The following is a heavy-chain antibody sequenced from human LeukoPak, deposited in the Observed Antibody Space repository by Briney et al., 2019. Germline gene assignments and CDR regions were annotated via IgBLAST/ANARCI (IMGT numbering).Heavy chain of an antibody. CDR3: ATVLRYLDWLFRFDP. J-gene: IGHJ5*02. Sequence: GGSLRLSCAASGFTFSSYRMNWVRQAPGKGLEWVSSISSSSSYIYYADSVKGRFTISRDNAKNSLYLQMNRLRAEDTAVYYCATVLRYLDWLFRFDPWGQGTLVTVSS. D-gene: IGHD3-9*01. V-gene: IGHV3-21*01. CDR1: GFTFSSYR. CDR2: ISSSSSYI.